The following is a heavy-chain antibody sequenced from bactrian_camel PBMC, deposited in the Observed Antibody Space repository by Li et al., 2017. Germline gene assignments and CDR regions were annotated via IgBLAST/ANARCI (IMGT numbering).Heavy chain of an antibody. Sequence: DVQLVESGGGSVQAGGSLRLSCAASGYNYRMGWFRQADGKEREGVASIYTGGGSTYYADFVKGRFTISQDNAKNTVYLQMNSLKPEDTAMYTCAAAQLLSADLMLNSIYYRYWGQGTQVTVS. CDR1: GYNYR. CDR2: IYTGGGST. J-gene: IGHJ4*01. V-gene: IGHV3S31*01. CDR3: AAAQLLSADLMLNSIYYRY. D-gene: IGHD2*01.